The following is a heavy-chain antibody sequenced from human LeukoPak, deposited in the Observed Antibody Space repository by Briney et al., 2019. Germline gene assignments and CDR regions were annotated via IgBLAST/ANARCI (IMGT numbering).Heavy chain of an antibody. J-gene: IGHJ4*02. CDR1: GFTFSSYW. Sequence: GGSLRLSCAASGFTFSSYWMHWVRQAPGKGLVWVSRINSDGSTTNYADSVKGRFTISRDNSKNTLYLQMNSLRAEDTAVYYCARDAYSGSYCFDYWGQGTLVTVSS. V-gene: IGHV3-74*01. D-gene: IGHD1-26*01. CDR2: INSDGSTT. CDR3: ARDAYSGSYCFDY.